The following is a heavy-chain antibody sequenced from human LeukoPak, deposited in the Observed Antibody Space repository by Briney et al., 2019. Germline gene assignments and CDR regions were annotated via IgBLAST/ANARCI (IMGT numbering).Heavy chain of an antibody. D-gene: IGHD7-27*01. V-gene: IGHV3-21*01. CDR1: GFTFSSYS. CDR2: ISSSSSYI. Sequence: GGSLRLSCAASGFTFSSYSMNWVRQAPGKGLEWVSSISSSSSYIYYADSVKGRFTISRDNAKNSLYLQMNSLRAEDTAVYYCARVLLGSPSLQSAFDIWGQGTMVTVSS. CDR3: ARVLLGSPSLQSAFDI. J-gene: IGHJ3*02.